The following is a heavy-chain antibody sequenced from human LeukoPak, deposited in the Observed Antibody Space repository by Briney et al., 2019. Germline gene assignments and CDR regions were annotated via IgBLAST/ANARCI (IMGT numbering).Heavy chain of an antibody. J-gene: IGHJ4*02. CDR3: ARDRDLYCSGGSCYPGYFDY. CDR2: INPSGGST. CDR1: GYTFTSYY. V-gene: IGHV1-46*01. Sequence: ASVKVSCKASGYTFTSYYMHWVRQAPGQGLEWMGIINPSGGSTSYAQKFQGRVTMTRDTSTSTVYIELSSLRSEDTAVYYCARDRDLYCSGGSCYPGYFDYWGQGTLVTVSS. D-gene: IGHD2-15*01.